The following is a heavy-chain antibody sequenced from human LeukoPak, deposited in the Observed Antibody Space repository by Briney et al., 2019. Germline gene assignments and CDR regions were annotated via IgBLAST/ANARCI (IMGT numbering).Heavy chain of an antibody. CDR2: IYYSGST. V-gene: IGHV4-39*07. J-gene: IGHJ3*02. D-gene: IGHD3-10*01. CDR3: ARGIYYGNAFDI. CDR1: GGSISSSSYY. Sequence: SETLSLTCTVSGGSISSSSYYWGWIRQPPGKGLEWIGSIYYSGSTYYNPSLKSRVTISVDTSKNQFSLKLSSVTAADTAVYYCARGIYYGNAFDIWGQGTMATVSS.